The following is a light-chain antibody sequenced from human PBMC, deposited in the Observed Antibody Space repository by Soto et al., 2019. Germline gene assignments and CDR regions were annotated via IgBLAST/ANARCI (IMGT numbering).Light chain of an antibody. CDR2: DAS. CDR1: QSVSNY. V-gene: IGKV3-11*01. J-gene: IGKJ4*01. Sequence: EVVLTQSPATLSLSPGERATLSCWASQSVSNYLAWYQQKPGQAPRLLIYDASNRATGIPARFSGSGSGTDLSLTISSLEPEDFAVYYCQQRSNWPLTFGGGTKVEIK. CDR3: QQRSNWPLT.